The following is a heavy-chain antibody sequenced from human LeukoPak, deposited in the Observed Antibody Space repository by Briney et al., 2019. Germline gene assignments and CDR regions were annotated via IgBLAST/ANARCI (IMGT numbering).Heavy chain of an antibody. Sequence: GGSLRLSCAASGFTFSSYGMHWVRQAPGKGLEWVAVISYDGSNKYYADSAKGRFTISRDNSKNTLYLQLNGLRAEDTAIYYCAHHGGGTIRIAAFDIWGQGTMVTVSS. V-gene: IGHV3-30*03. D-gene: IGHD3-3*01. J-gene: IGHJ3*02. CDR3: AHHGGGTIRIAAFDI. CDR1: GFTFSSYG. CDR2: ISYDGSNK.